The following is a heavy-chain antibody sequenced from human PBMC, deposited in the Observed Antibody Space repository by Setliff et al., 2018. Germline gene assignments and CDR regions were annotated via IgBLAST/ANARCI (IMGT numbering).Heavy chain of an antibody. CDR3: ARMSGFQYMDV. Sequence: PSETLSLTCAVYGGSFSGYYWSWIRQPPGKGLEWIGEINHSGSTNYNPSLKSRVTISVDTSKNHFSLKLTSVTAADTAVYYCARMSGFQYMDVWGKGTTVTVSS. J-gene: IGHJ6*03. V-gene: IGHV4-34*01. CDR1: GGSFSGYY. CDR2: INHSGST. D-gene: IGHD3-3*01.